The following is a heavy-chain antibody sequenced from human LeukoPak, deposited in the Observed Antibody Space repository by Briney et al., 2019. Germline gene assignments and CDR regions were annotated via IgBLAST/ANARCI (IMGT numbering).Heavy chain of an antibody. J-gene: IGHJ5*02. CDR1: GGSVSSNSVA. CDR2: TYYTSKWNN. V-gene: IGHV6-1*01. Sequence: ASQTLSLTCAISGGSVSSNSVAWNWFRQSPSRGLEWLGRTYYTSKWNNDYAESVQSRIAVNPDTSKNQFSLYLNSVTLEDTAVYYCARQASRRFDPWGQGTLVTVSS. CDR3: ARQASRRFDP.